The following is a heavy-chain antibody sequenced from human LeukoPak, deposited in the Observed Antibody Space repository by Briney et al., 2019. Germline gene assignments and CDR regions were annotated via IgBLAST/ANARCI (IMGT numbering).Heavy chain of an antibody. D-gene: IGHD6-19*01. CDR2: VGGGGPTT. CDR3: ARGFLGGTDQYFDS. V-gene: IGHV3-23*01. J-gene: IGHJ4*02. CDR1: GFTFSTYA. Sequence: GGSLRLSCAASGFTFSTYAMNWVRQAPAKGLEWVSTVGGGGPTTDYADSVKDWFTISRDNSKNTLYLQMNSLRAEDTAVYFCARGFLGGTDQYFDSWGQGTLVTVSS.